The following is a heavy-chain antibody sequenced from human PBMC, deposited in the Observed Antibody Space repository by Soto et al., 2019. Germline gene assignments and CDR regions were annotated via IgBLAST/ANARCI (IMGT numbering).Heavy chain of an antibody. Sequence: QVQLQESGPGLVKPSETLSLTCTVSGGSISSYYWSWIRQPPGKGLEWIGYIYYSGSTNYNPSLKSRVTISVDTSKNQFSLKLSSVTAADTAVYYCARGYYYDSSGYYFDYWGQGTLVTVSS. CDR1: GGSISSYY. V-gene: IGHV4-59*01. J-gene: IGHJ4*02. CDR2: IYYSGST. CDR3: ARGYYYDSSGYYFDY. D-gene: IGHD3-22*01.